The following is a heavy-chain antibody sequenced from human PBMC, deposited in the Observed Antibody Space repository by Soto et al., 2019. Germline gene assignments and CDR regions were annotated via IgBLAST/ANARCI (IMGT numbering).Heavy chain of an antibody. CDR3: GRLGIAVSVDY. CDR1: GGSIISSSYY. V-gene: IGHV4-39*01. Sequence: SETLSLTCTVTGGSIISSSYYCAWIRQPPGKGLEWIGSIYYSGTTYYNPSLKSRVTLSVDTSKNQFSLRLSSVTAADTAVYYCGRLGIAVSVDYWGQGTLVTVS. D-gene: IGHD6-19*01. J-gene: IGHJ4*02. CDR2: IYYSGTT.